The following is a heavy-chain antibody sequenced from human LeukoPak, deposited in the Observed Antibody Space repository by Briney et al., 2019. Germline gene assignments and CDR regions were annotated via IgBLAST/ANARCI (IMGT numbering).Heavy chain of an antibody. V-gene: IGHV1-24*01. CDR2: FDPKDGQS. Sequence: ASVKVSCKVSGYTRTQLSIHWVRQVPGKGLEWMGGFDPKDGQSIYAQRFQGRVTMTEDTATGTAYMALSSLRSEDTAKYYCATAKTYGGNDYVFDFWGQGTPVTVSS. CDR3: ATAKTYGGNDYVFDF. CDR1: GYTRTQLS. J-gene: IGHJ4*02. D-gene: IGHD5-12*01.